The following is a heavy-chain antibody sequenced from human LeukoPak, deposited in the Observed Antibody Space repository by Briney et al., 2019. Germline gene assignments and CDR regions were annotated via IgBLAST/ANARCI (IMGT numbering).Heavy chain of an antibody. J-gene: IGHJ3*02. V-gene: IGHV4-39*01. CDR2: IYYSGST. CDR1: GDSISSSNYY. Sequence: SETLSLTCTVSGDSISSSNYYWGWIRQPPGKGLEWIGSIYYSGSTYYNPSLKSRVTISVDTSKNQFSLKLSSVTAADTAVYYCARCSTLGAFDIWGQGTMVTVS. D-gene: IGHD7-27*01. CDR3: ARCSTLGAFDI.